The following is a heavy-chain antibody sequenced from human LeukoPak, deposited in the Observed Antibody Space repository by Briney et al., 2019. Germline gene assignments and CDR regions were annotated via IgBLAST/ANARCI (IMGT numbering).Heavy chain of an antibody. CDR1: GFTFSSYS. V-gene: IGHV3-21*01. CDR3: ARGKYGGYFIDY. J-gene: IGHJ4*02. D-gene: IGHD5-12*01. CDR2: ISSSSSYI. Sequence: PGGSLRLSCAASGFTFSSYSMNWVRQAPGKGLEWVSSISSSSSYIYYADSVKGRFTISRDNAKNTVYLQMNSLRAEDTAVYYCARGKYGGYFIDYWGQGTLVTVSS.